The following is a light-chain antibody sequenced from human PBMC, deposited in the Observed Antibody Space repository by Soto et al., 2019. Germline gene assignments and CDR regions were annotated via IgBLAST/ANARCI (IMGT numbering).Light chain of an antibody. V-gene: IGKV1-5*03. CDR2: KAS. Sequence: DIQMTQSPSSLSASVGDRVTITCRASQSIDKYLNWYQQKPGKAPKLLIYKASTLKSGVPSRFSGSGSGTEFTLTISSLQPDDFATYYCQHYNSYSEAFGQGTKV. CDR1: QSIDKY. J-gene: IGKJ1*01. CDR3: QHYNSYSEA.